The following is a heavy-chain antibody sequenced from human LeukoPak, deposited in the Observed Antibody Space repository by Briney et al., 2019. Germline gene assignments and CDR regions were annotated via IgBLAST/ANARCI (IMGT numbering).Heavy chain of an antibody. V-gene: IGHV1-69*04. CDR1: GGTFSSYA. CDR2: IIPILGIA. D-gene: IGHD3-3*01. J-gene: IGHJ5*02. Sequence: SVKVSCKASGGTFSSYAISWVRQAPGQGLEWMGRIIPILGIANYAQKLQGRVTMTTDTSTSTAYMELRSLRSDDTAVYYCARTTHYDFWSGYYTGGFNNWFDPWGQGTLVTVSS. CDR3: ARTTHYDFWSGYYTGGFNNWFDP.